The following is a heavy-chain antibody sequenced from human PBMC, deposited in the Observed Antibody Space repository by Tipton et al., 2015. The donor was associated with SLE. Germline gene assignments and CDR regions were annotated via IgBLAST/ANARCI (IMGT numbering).Heavy chain of an antibody. CDR3: ARDDFWSGREWFDP. J-gene: IGHJ5*02. Sequence: LRLSCTVSGGSISGYYWSWIRQPAGKGLEWIGRIYTSGGTNYNPSLKSRVTISVDTSKNQFSLKLSSVTAADTAVYYCARDDFWSGREWFDPWGQGTLVTVSS. CDR1: GGSISGYY. CDR2: IYTSGGT. V-gene: IGHV4-4*07. D-gene: IGHD3-3*01.